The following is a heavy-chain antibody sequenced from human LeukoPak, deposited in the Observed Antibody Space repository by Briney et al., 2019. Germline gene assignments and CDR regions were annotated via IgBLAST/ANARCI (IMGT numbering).Heavy chain of an antibody. V-gene: IGHV3-23*01. CDR1: GFTFSSYA. D-gene: IGHD1-1*01. CDR2: ISGSGGST. CDR3: AKNEDYYYYYYMDV. J-gene: IGHJ6*03. Sequence: GGSLRLSCAASGFTFSSYAMSWVRQAPGKGLGWVSAISGSGGSTYYADSVKGRFTISRDNSKNTLYLQMNSLRAEDTAVYYCAKNEDYYYYYYMDVWGKGTTVTVSS.